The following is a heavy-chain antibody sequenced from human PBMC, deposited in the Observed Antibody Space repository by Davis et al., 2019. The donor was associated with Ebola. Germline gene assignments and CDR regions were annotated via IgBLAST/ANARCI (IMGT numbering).Heavy chain of an antibody. CDR2: IDWDDGK. D-gene: IGHD5-24*01. CDR1: GFSLSTSGMC. V-gene: IGHV2-70*17. J-gene: IGHJ4*02. Sequence: SGPTLVKPTQTLTLTCTFSGFSLSTSGMCLNWIRQPPGKALEWLARIDWDDGKFYSTSLKPRLTISKDTSKNQVVLTMTNMDTVDTATYYCAGPYKNYFEYWGRGNLVTVSS. CDR3: AGPYKNYFEY.